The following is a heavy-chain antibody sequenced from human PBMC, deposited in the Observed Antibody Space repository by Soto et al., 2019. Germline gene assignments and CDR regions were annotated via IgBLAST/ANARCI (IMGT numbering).Heavy chain of an antibody. D-gene: IGHD5-12*01. CDR3: ARGQEGVVATH. J-gene: IGHJ4*02. CDR2: VKDGGHT. V-gene: IGHV4-34*01. CDR1: GGSLSGYY. Sequence: QVQLQQWGAGLLKPSETLSLNCAVTGGSLSGYYWSWIRQPPGKGLEWIGEVKDGGHTNYGPSLRGRVNISSDTSNNQFSLRLNSVTAADTGVYYCARGQEGVVATHWDQGSLVTVSS.